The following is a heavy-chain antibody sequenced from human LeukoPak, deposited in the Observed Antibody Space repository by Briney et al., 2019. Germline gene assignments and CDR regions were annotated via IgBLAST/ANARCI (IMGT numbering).Heavy chain of an antibody. J-gene: IGHJ4*02. Sequence: GGSLRLSCAASGFTFSRYAMHWVRQAPGKGLEWVAVISYDGSNKYYADSVKGRFTISRDNSKNTLYLQMNSLRAEDTAVYYCVTFDYWGQGTLVTVSS. CDR2: ISYDGSNK. CDR3: VTFDY. V-gene: IGHV3-30*04. CDR1: GFTFSRYA.